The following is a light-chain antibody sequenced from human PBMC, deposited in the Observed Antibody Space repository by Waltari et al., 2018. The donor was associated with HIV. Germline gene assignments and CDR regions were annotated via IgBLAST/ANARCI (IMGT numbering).Light chain of an antibody. V-gene: IGKV3-20*01. J-gene: IGKJ5*01. CDR2: GTS. CDR1: QSVSSTY. CDR3: QQYGSYSIT. Sequence: EIVLTQSPGTLSLSPGERATLSCRASQSVSSTYLAWYQQKPGQAPRLLIYGTSSRATGIPDRFSGSGSGTDFTLTISRLQPEDFAVYYCQQYGSYSITFGQGTRLDI.